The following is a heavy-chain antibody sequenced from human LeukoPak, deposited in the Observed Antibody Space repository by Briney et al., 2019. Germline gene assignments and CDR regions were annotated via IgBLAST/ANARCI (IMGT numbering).Heavy chain of an antibody. CDR3: ARRARLAAHLFDY. D-gene: IGHD6-19*01. J-gene: IGHJ4*02. V-gene: IGHV4-59*12. CDR1: GGSLSSYY. CDR2: IHYSGST. Sequence: MPSETLSLTCTVSGGSLSSYYWSWIRQPPGKQLEWIGYIHYSGSTNYNPSLRSRLTISVDTSKNQFSLNLRSVTAADTAVYYCARRARLAAHLFDYWGQGTLVPVSS.